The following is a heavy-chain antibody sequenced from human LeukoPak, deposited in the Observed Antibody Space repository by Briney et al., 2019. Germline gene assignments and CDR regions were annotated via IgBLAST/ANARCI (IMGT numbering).Heavy chain of an antibody. J-gene: IGHJ4*02. Sequence: GGSLRLSCVVSGFTFITYWMGWVRQAPGKGLEWVANIMEDGSEKYYVDSVKGRFTISRDNLKNSLYLQMNSLRPEDTAVYYCARSTAGLDSWGQGTLVTVSS. CDR1: GFTFITYW. CDR2: IMEDGSEK. V-gene: IGHV3-7*01. D-gene: IGHD1-1*01. CDR3: ARSTAGLDS.